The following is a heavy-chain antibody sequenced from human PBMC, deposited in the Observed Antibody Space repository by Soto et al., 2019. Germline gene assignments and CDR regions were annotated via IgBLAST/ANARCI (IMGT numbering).Heavy chain of an antibody. Sequence: QVQLQESGPGLVKPSGTLSLTCAVSSGSITSSNWWSWVRQPPGKGLEWIGEVSHSGNTNYIPSLNSRVTISVDKSRNQFSLGLNSVTAADTAVYYCARNRYGGYDFDYWGQGTLVTVSS. J-gene: IGHJ4*02. CDR2: VSHSGNT. D-gene: IGHD5-12*01. CDR3: ARNRYGGYDFDY. V-gene: IGHV4-4*02. CDR1: SGSITSSNW.